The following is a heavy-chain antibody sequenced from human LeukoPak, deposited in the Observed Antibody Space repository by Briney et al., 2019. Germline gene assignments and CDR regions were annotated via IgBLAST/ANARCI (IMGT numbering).Heavy chain of an antibody. D-gene: IGHD3-22*01. Sequence: SETLSLTCSVSGGSISRSNYYWDWIRQPPGKGLEWIGSIYYSGSTSYNPSLKSRVTISVDTSKNQFSLKLSSVTAADTAVYYCARGTYYYDSSGWRSPYFDYWGQGTLVTVSS. J-gene: IGHJ4*02. CDR3: ARGTYYYDSSGWRSPYFDY. CDR2: IYYSGST. V-gene: IGHV4-39*07. CDR1: GGSISRSNYY.